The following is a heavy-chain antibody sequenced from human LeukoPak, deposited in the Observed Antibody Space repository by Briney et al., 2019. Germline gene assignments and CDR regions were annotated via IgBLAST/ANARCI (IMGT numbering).Heavy chain of an antibody. J-gene: IGHJ5*02. CDR1: GGSISSSYYY. D-gene: IGHD5-12*01. V-gene: IGHV4-39*01. CDR2: IYYSGST. CDR3: ARSGYSGYDYGNWFDP. Sequence: SETLSLTCTVSGGSISSSYYYWGWIRQPPGKGLEWIGYIYYSGSTSYNPSLKSRVTISVDTSKNQFSLKLSSVTAADTAVYYCARSGYSGYDYGNWFDPWGQGALVTVSS.